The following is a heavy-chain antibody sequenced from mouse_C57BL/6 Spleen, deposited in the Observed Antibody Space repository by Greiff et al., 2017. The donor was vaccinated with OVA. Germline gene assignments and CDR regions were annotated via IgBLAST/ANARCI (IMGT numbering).Heavy chain of an antibody. CDR2: IYPGDGDT. V-gene: IGHV1-82*01. D-gene: IGHD2-13*01. CDR1: GYAFSSSW. J-gene: IGHJ3*01. Sequence: QVQLQQSGPELVKPGASVKISCKASGYAFSSSWMNWVKQRPGKGLEWIGRIYPGDGDTNYNGKFKGKATLTADKSSSTAYMQLSSLTSEDSAVYFCARSDDSEGFAYWGQGTLVTVSA. CDR3: ARSDDSEGFAY.